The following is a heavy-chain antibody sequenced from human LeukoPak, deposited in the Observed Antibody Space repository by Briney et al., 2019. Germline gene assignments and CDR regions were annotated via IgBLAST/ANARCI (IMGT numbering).Heavy chain of an antibody. CDR1: GYTFTSYA. Sequence: ASVKVSCKASGYTFTSYAIHWVRQAPGQRLEWMGWISAGNGNTKYSQNFQGRVTFISNTSATTAFMELSSLRSEDAAVYYCACSVIGGNTYYYYGMDVWGQGTTVTVSS. J-gene: IGHJ6*02. D-gene: IGHD4-23*01. V-gene: IGHV1-3*01. CDR2: ISAGNGNT. CDR3: ACSVIGGNTYYYYGMDV.